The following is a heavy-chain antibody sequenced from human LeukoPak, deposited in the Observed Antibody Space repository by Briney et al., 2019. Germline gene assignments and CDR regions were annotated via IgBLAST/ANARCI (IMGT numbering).Heavy chain of an antibody. D-gene: IGHD7-27*01. CDR1: GGSISSSNW. Sequence: PSGTLSLTCAVSGGSISSSNWWSWVRQAPGKGLEWVGRIKSKTDGGTTDYVAPVKGRFTISRDDSKHTLYLQLNSLKTEDTAVYYCTTGNWGSFSFWGQGTLVTVSS. CDR3: TTGNWGSFSF. J-gene: IGHJ4*02. CDR2: IKSKTDGGTT. V-gene: IGHV3-15*01.